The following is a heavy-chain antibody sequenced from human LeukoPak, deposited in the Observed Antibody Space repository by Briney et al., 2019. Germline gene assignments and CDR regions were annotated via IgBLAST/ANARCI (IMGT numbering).Heavy chain of an antibody. CDR1: GGSISSSSYY. Sequence: SETLSLTCTVSGGSISSSSYYWGWIRQPPGKGLEWIGSIYYSGSTYYNPSLKSRVTIPVDTSKNQFSLKLSSVTAADTAVYYCARTKADSSGYYFLDYWGQGTLVTVSS. V-gene: IGHV4-39*01. J-gene: IGHJ4*02. CDR3: ARTKADSSGYYFLDY. D-gene: IGHD3-22*01. CDR2: IYYSGST.